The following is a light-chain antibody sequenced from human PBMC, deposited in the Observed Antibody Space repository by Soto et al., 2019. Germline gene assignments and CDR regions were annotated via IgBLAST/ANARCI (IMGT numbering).Light chain of an antibody. V-gene: IGKV1-27*01. CDR1: QGISNY. Sequence: IQXTXXXXXLXXXVGDRVTITCRASQGISNYLAWYQQKPGKVPNLLIYAASTLQSGVPSRXXXXXXXXXXXXXISSLQPEDVATYYCHKYNTAPQTFGQGTKVEIK. CDR2: AAS. CDR3: HKYNTAPQT. J-gene: IGKJ1*01.